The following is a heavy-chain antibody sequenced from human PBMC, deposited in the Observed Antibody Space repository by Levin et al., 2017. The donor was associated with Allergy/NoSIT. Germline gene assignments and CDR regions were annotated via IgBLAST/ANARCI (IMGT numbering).Heavy chain of an antibody. Sequence: SETLSLTCTVSGGSVSSGNYYWSWIRQPPGKGLEWIGYTYYSESTNYNPSLKSRVTISVDTSKNQFSLKLSSVTAADTAVYYCARSRSSGYYWTFMDYWGQGTLVTVSS. D-gene: IGHD3-22*01. CDR2: TYYSEST. CDR1: GGSVSSGNYY. CDR3: ARSRSSGYYWTFMDY. V-gene: IGHV4-61*01. J-gene: IGHJ4*02.